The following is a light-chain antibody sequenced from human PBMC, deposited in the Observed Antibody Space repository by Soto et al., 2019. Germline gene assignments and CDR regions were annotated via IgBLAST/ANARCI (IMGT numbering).Light chain of an antibody. J-gene: IGKJ5*01. CDR3: QQYYSTPLT. CDR2: WAS. V-gene: IGKV4-1*01. CDR1: QSVLYSSNNKNY. Sequence: DIVMTQSPDSLAVSLGERATINCKSSQSVLYSSNNKNYLAWYQQKPGQPPKLLIYWASTRESGVPDRFSGSGAGPDFTLTISSLQAEEVAVYHCQQYYSTPLTFGQRTRLEI.